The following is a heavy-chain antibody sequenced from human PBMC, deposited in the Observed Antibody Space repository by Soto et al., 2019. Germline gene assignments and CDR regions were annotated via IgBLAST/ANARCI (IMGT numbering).Heavy chain of an antibody. CDR3: ARHVPAAGYYYGMDV. CDR1: GGTFSSYA. D-gene: IGHD2-2*01. Sequence: QVQLVQSGAEVKKPGSSVKVSCKASGGTFSSYAISWVRQAPGQGLEWVGGVIPIFGTANYAQKFQGRVTITADESTSTAYMKLSSLRSEDTAVYYCARHVPAAGYYYGMDVWGQGTTVTVSS. J-gene: IGHJ6*02. V-gene: IGHV1-69*12. CDR2: VIPIFGTA.